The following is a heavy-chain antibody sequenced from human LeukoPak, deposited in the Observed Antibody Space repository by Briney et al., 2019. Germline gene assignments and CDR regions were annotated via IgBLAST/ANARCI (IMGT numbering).Heavy chain of an antibody. CDR1: GFTFSVYW. CDR3: ARGPTPSYYYGSGSYYSLDF. CDR2: IKQDGREK. V-gene: IGHV3-7*01. D-gene: IGHD3-10*01. Sequence: GGSLRLSCAASGFTFSVYWMSWVRQAPGKGLEWVANIKQDGREKYYVDSVKGRFTISRDNAKSSLFLQMNSLRAEDTAVYYCARGPTPSYYYGSGSYYSLDFWGQGTLVTVSS. J-gene: IGHJ4*02.